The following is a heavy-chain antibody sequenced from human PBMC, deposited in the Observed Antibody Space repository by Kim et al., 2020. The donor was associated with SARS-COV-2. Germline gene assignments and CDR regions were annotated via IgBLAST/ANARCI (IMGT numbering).Heavy chain of an antibody. V-gene: IGHV4-59*09. D-gene: IGHD3-16*01. CDR3: ARGGGAIGY. J-gene: IGHJ4*02. CDR2: GST. Sequence: GSTNYNPALESRVTISVDTSKNQFALKLSSVTAADTAVYYCARGGGAIGYWGQGTLVTVSS.